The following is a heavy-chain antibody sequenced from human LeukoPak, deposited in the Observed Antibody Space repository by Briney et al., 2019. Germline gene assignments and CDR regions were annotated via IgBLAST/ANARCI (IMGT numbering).Heavy chain of an antibody. CDR1: GFTVSSNY. D-gene: IGHD2-2*01. J-gene: IGHJ4*02. Sequence: GGSLRLSCAASGFTVSSNYMSWIRQAPGKGLEWVSYISSSGSTVYYADSVKGRFTISRDNAKNSLYLQMNSLRAEDTAVYYCARVVGVPAAFDYWGQGTLVTVSS. CDR2: ISSSGSTV. V-gene: IGHV3-11*01. CDR3: ARVVGVPAAFDY.